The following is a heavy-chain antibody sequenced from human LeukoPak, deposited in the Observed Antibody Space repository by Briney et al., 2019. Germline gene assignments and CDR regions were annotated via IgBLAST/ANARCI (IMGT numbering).Heavy chain of an antibody. V-gene: IGHV3-23*01. D-gene: IGHD1-26*01. J-gene: IGHJ4*02. CDR3: AKDRSIGTYYTFDH. Sequence: PGGSLRLSCAASGFTFSSYDMTWVRQAPGKGLEWVSSTSASGSSTYYADSVKGRFTVSGDNSKNTLYLQMSSLTAADTAVYYCAKDRSIGTYYTFDHWGQGTLVTVSS. CDR1: GFTFSSYD. CDR2: TSASGSST.